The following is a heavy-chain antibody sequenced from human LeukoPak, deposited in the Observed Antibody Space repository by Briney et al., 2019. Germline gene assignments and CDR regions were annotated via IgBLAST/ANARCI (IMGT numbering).Heavy chain of an antibody. Sequence: PGGSLRLSCAASGFTFSSYWMSWVRQAPGKGLEWVANIKQDGSEKYYVDSVKGRFTISRDNAKNSLYLQMNGLRAEDTAVYYCARSMMSYDFWSGYYSQTLYYYYYYMDVWGKGTTVTVSS. J-gene: IGHJ6*03. CDR1: GFTFSSYW. V-gene: IGHV3-7*01. CDR2: IKQDGSEK. D-gene: IGHD3-3*01. CDR3: ARSMMSYDFWSGYYSQTLYYYYYYMDV.